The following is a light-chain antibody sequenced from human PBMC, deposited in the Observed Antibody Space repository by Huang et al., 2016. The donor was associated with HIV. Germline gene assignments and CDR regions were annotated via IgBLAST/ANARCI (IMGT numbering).Light chain of an antibody. Sequence: ERVLTQSPVSLSVSPGERATLSYRASQSVSSNLAWYQQKPGQAPRLLIYDASTRASDIPARFSGSGSEIEFTLTISSLQSEDFAIYYCQQYNNWPRTFGQGTKLEIK. CDR2: DAS. V-gene: IGKV3-15*01. CDR3: QQYNNWPRT. CDR1: QSVSSN. J-gene: IGKJ2*01.